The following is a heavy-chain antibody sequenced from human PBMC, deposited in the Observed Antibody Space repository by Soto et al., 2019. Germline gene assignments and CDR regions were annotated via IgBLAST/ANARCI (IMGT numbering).Heavy chain of an antibody. V-gene: IGHV3-30*04. CDR3: ARVSGHVYATLHGPFDY. D-gene: IGHD2-8*01. J-gene: IGHJ4*02. Sequence: QVQLVESGGGVVQPGRSLRLSCAASEFTFNRHAMHWVRQAPGKGLEWVAVISHDGRIKYYADSVKGRFTISRDNSMNTLDLQVNSLSAEDTAIYFCARVSGHVYATLHGPFDYWGLGTLVTVSS. CDR2: ISHDGRIK. CDR1: EFTFNRHA.